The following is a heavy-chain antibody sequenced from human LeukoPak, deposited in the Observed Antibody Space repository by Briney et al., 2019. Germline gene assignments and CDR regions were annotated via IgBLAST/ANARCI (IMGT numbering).Heavy chain of an antibody. CDR1: GYTFTSYA. V-gene: IGHV1-3*01. CDR3: ARDSASYYGSGSYQPRNWFDP. D-gene: IGHD3-10*01. CDR2: INAGNGNT. Sequence: ASVKVSCKASGYTFTSYAMHLVRQAPGQRLEWMGWINAGNGNTKYSQKFQGRVTITRDTSASTAYMELSSLRSEDTAVYYCARDSASYYGSGSYQPRNWFDPWGQGTLVTVSS. J-gene: IGHJ5*02.